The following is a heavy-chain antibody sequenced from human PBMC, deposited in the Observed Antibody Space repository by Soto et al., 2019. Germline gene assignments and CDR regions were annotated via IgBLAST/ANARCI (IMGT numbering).Heavy chain of an antibody. CDR1: GFTFSSYS. CDR3: ARDSDSGSYSSVDY. D-gene: IGHD1-26*01. J-gene: IGHJ4*02. Sequence: EVQLVESGGGLVKPGGSLRLSCAASGFTFSSYSMNWVRQAPGKGLEWVSSISSSSSYIYYADSVKGRFTISRDNAKNSLYLQMNRLRAEDTAVYYCARDSDSGSYSSVDYWGQGTLVTVSS. CDR2: ISSSSSYI. V-gene: IGHV3-21*01.